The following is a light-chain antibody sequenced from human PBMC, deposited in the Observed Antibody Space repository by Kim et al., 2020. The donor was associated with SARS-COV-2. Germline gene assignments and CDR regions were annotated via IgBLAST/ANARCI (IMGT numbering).Light chain of an antibody. CDR3: QAWDSSNVV. J-gene: IGLJ2*01. CDR2: QDS. CDR1: KLGDKY. Sequence: VTPGQKASMTCSGDKLGDKYACWYQQKPGQSPVLVIYQDSKRPSGIPERFSGSNSGNTATLTISGTQAMDEADYYCQAWDSSNVVFGGGTQLTVL. V-gene: IGLV3-1*01.